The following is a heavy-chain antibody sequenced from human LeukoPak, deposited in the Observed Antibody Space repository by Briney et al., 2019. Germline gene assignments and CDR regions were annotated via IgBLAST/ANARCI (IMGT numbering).Heavy chain of an antibody. J-gene: IGHJ5*02. CDR2: INWNGGST. CDR3: ARALCSGGSCKFDP. Sequence: GGSLRLSCAASGFTFDDYGMSWVRQAPGKGLEWVSGINWNGGSTGYADSVKGRFTTSRDNAKNSLYLQMNSLRAEDTALYYCARALCSGGSCKFDPWGQGTLVTVSS. D-gene: IGHD2-15*01. V-gene: IGHV3-20*04. CDR1: GFTFDDYG.